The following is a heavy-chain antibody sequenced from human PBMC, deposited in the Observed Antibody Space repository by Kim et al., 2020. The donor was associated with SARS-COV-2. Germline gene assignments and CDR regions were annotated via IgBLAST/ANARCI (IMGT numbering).Heavy chain of an antibody. J-gene: IGHJ6*02. CDR3: ARGWWSSGSYPYYYYGMDV. Sequence: SVKVSCKASGGTFSSYAISWVRQAPGQGLEWMGGIIPIFGTANYAQKFQGRVTITADESTSTAYMELSSLRSEDTAVYYCARGWWSSGSYPYYYYGMDVWGQGTTVTVSS. V-gene: IGHV1-69*13. CDR1: GGTFSSYA. D-gene: IGHD3-10*01. CDR2: IIPIFGTA.